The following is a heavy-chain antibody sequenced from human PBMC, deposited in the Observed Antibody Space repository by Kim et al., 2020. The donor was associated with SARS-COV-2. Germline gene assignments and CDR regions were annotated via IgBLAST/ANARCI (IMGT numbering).Heavy chain of an antibody. Sequence: GGSLRLSCAASEFTFSSYWMHWVRQAPGKGLVWVSRINSDGSRTTYADSVKGRFTISRDNAKNTLYLQMNSLRAEDTAVYYCAKVGYCSGGSCYQYFQHWGQGTLVTVSS. J-gene: IGHJ1*01. CDR1: EFTFSSYW. CDR3: AKVGYCSGGSCYQYFQH. D-gene: IGHD2-15*01. CDR2: INSDGSRT. V-gene: IGHV3-74*03.